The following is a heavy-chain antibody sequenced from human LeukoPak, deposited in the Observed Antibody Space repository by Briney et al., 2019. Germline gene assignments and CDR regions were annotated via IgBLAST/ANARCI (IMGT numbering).Heavy chain of an antibody. CDR3: ARVDCSSTSCYGWGGFDY. J-gene: IGHJ4*02. Sequence: PSETLSLTCTVSGGSISSSSYYWGWIRQPPGKGLEWIGSVYDGGSTYYNPSLNSRVTISVDTSKNQFSLKLSSVTAADTGVYYCARVDCSSTSCYGWGGFDYWGQGTLVTVSS. CDR2: VYDGGST. V-gene: IGHV4-39*07. CDR1: GGSISSSSYY. D-gene: IGHD2-2*01.